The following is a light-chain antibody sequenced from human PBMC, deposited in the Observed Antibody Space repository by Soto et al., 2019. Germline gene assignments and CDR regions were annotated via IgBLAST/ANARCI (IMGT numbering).Light chain of an antibody. J-gene: IGKJ1*01. CDR3: QQYKNSPWT. CDR2: GAS. Sequence: IVFINPAIPSSLSPVEQATLSCRASQSVDINLAWYQKKAGQAPRLLIYGASTRATAIPARFSGSGSGTEFTLTISSLQSEDFAVYFCQQYKNSPWTFGQGTKVEIK. V-gene: IGKV3-15*01. CDR1: QSVDIN.